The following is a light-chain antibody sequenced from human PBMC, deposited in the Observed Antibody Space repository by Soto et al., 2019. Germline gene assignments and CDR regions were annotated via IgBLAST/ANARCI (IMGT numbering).Light chain of an antibody. Sequence: QSALTQPASVSGSPGQSITISCTGTSSDVGSYNLVSWYQHHPGKAPKLMIYEGTKRPSGVSNRFSGSKSGNTASLTISGLQAEDEADYYCCSYAEDSTLVFGGETKLTVL. V-gene: IGLV2-23*01. CDR2: EGT. J-gene: IGLJ2*01. CDR3: CSYAEDSTLV. CDR1: SSDVGSYNL.